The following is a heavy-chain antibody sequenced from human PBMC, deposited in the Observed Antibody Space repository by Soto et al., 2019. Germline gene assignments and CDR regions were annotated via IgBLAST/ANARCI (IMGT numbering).Heavy chain of an antibody. Sequence: EVQLVESGGGVVQPGGSLKLSCADSGFTFRGSAMHWVRQTSGKGLEWVGRIRRKVNSYATAYAASVKGRFTISRDDLKNTAYLQMNSLKTEDTAVYYCTRDSSGWPDWGKVTLVTVSS. D-gene: IGHD6-19*01. J-gene: IGHJ4*02. CDR3: TRDSSGWPD. V-gene: IGHV3-73*02. CDR2: IRRKVNSYAT. CDR1: GFTFRGSA.